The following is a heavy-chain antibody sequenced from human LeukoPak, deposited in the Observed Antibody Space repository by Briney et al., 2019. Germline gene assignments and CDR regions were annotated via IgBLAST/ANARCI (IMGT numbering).Heavy chain of an antibody. Sequence: PGGSLRLSCAASGFTLSRYSMNWVRQAPGKGLEWVSSISSGSSYIYYAGSVKGRFTISRDNSKNTLYLQMNSLRAEDTAVYYCARDPRTVRIWGQGTLVTVSS. CDR3: ARDPRTVRI. CDR1: GFTLSRYS. J-gene: IGHJ4*02. D-gene: IGHD1-1*01. CDR2: ISSGSSYI. V-gene: IGHV3-21*01.